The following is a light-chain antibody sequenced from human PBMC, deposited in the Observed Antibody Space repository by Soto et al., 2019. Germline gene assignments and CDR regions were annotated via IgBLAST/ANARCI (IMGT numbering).Light chain of an antibody. Sequence: QTVVTQPPSASGTPGQRVTISCSGSGSSIGTNTVNWYRQLPGTAPKLLIYCNNQRPSGVPDRFSGSKSGASASLAISGLQSEEEADYYCAAWDGSLNNVLFGGGTKVTVL. CDR1: GSSIGTNT. CDR3: AAWDGSLNNVL. J-gene: IGLJ2*01. V-gene: IGLV1-44*01. CDR2: CNN.